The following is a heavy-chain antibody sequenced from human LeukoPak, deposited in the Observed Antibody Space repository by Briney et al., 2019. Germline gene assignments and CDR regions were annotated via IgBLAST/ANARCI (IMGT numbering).Heavy chain of an antibody. CDR2: VYYSESA. CDR1: GGSIRSYY. Sequence: SETLSLTCTVSGGSIRSYYWSWLRQPPGKGLEWIGYVYYSESANYNPSLKSRITISVDTSKNQFSLKLSSVTAADTAVYYCARGVYIAAAQYGYWGQGTLVTVSS. D-gene: IGHD6-13*01. V-gene: IGHV4-59*12. CDR3: ARGVYIAAAQYGY. J-gene: IGHJ4*02.